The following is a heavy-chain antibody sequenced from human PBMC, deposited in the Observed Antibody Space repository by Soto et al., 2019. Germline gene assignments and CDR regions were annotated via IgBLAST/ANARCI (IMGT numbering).Heavy chain of an antibody. CDR1: GFSLSTSGVG. V-gene: IGHV2-5*02. CDR2: IYWDDDK. D-gene: IGHD4-17*01. CDR3: AHRLHGESPFNWFDP. J-gene: IGHJ5*02. Sequence: QITLKESGPTLVKPTQTLTLTCTFSGFSLSTSGVGVGWIRQPPGKALEWLALIYWDDDKRYSPSLKSRLTITKDTSKNPMVLTITTMDTVDTAEYYSAHRLHGESPFNWFDPWGQGTLVTVSS.